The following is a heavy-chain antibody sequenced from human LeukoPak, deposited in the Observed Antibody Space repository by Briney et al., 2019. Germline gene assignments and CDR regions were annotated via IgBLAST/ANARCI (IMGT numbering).Heavy chain of an antibody. V-gene: IGHV3-23*01. J-gene: IGHJ6*03. CDR1: GFTFSTYG. D-gene: IGHD3-9*01. Sequence: GGSLRLSCVASGFTFSTYGMSWVRQAPGKGLEWVSAISGSGGSTYYADSVKGRFTISRDNSKNALYLQMNSLRAEDTAVYYCAKDGGEYYDILTGYYPRLYYMDVWGKGTTVTISS. CDR3: AKDGGEYYDILTGYYPRLYYMDV. CDR2: ISGSGGST.